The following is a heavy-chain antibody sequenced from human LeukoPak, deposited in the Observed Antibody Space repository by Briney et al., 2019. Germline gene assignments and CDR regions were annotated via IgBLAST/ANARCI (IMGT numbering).Heavy chain of an antibody. Sequence: GGSLRLSCAASGFTVSSNYMSWVRQAPGKGLEWVANIKQDGSEKYYVDSVKGRFTISRDNAKNSLHLQMNSLRAEDTAVYYCARDSVFGYYDSSGYYSPFDYWGQGTLVTVSS. J-gene: IGHJ4*02. CDR1: GFTVSSNY. CDR3: ARDSVFGYYDSSGYYSPFDY. CDR2: IKQDGSEK. D-gene: IGHD3-22*01. V-gene: IGHV3-7*01.